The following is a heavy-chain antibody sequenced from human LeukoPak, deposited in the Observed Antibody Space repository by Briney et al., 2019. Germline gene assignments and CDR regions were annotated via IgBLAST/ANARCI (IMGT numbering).Heavy chain of an antibody. V-gene: IGHV1-2*02. D-gene: IGHD6-13*01. CDR3: ARGLIVAAGKGTLFDY. Sequence: ASVTVSCTASGYTFTGYYMHWVRQAPGQGLEWMGWINPDIGSTNYAQKFQGRVTMTRDTSISTAYMELSRLRSDDTAVYYCARGLIVAAGKGTLFDYWGQGTLVTVSS. CDR2: INPDIGST. J-gene: IGHJ4*02. CDR1: GYTFTGYY.